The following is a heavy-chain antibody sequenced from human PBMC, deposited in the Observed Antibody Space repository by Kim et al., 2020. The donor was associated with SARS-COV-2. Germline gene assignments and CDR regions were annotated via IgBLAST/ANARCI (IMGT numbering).Heavy chain of an antibody. Sequence: LKSRVTISVDTSKNQFSLKLSSVTAADTAVYYCARHVAYYDFWSGLGIDYWGQGTLVTVSS. J-gene: IGHJ4*02. CDR3: ARHVAYYDFWSGLGIDY. D-gene: IGHD3-3*01. V-gene: IGHV4-39*01.